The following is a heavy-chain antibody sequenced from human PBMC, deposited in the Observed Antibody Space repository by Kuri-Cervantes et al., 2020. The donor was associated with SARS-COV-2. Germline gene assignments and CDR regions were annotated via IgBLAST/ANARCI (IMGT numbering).Heavy chain of an antibody. CDR3: ASRGYCSGGSCSKYYFDY. J-gene: IGHJ4*02. Sequence: ESLKISCTVSGGSISSYYWSWIRQPAGKGLEWIGRIYTSGSTNYNPSLKSRVTISVDTSKNQFSLKLSSVTAADTAVYYCASRGYCSGGSCSKYYFDYWGQGTLVTVSS. CDR2: IYTSGST. CDR1: GGSISSYY. D-gene: IGHD2-15*01. V-gene: IGHV4-4*07.